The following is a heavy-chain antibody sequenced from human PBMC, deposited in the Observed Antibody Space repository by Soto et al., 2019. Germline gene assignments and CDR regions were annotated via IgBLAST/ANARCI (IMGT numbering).Heavy chain of an antibody. CDR1: GGSFSGYY. V-gene: IGHV4-34*01. CDR2: INHSGST. CDR3: ARGRRGSTRWNYDGYFDY. J-gene: IGHJ4*02. D-gene: IGHD1-7*01. Sequence: QVQLQQWGAGLLKPSETLSLTCAVYGGSFSGYYWSWIRQPPGKGLEWIGEINHSGSTNYNPSLKGRVTISVDTSKNQFSLKLSSVTAADTAVYYCARGRRGSTRWNYDGYFDYWGQGTLVTVSS.